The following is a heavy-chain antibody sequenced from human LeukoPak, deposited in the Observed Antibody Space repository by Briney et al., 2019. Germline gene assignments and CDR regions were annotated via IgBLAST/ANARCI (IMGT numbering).Heavy chain of an antibody. V-gene: IGHV4-34*01. Sequence: PSETLSLTCAVYGGSFSGYYWSWIRQPPGKGLEWIGEINHSGSTNYNPSLKSRVTISVDTSKNQFSLKLSSVTAADTAVYYCARHRRYYYGSGSDYWGQGTLLTVSS. CDR3: ARHRRYYYGSGSDY. J-gene: IGHJ4*02. CDR2: INHSGST. D-gene: IGHD3-10*01. CDR1: GGSFSGYY.